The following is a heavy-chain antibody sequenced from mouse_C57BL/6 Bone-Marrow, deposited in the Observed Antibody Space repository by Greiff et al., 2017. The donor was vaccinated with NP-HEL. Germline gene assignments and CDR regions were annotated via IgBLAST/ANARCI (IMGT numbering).Heavy chain of an antibody. CDR3: AGDYPYFDY. CDR1: GYTFTDYY. CDR2: INPYNGGT. J-gene: IGHJ2*01. Sequence: VQLQQSGPVLVKPGSSVKMSCKASGYTFTDYYMNWVKQSHGKSLEWIGVINPYNGGTSYNQKFKGKATLTVDKSSSTAYMELNSLTSEDSAVYYCAGDYPYFDYWGQGTTLTVSS. V-gene: IGHV1-19*01. D-gene: IGHD2-4*01.